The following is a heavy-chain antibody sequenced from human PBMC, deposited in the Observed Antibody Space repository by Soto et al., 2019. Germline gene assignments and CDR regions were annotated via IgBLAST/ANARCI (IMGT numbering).Heavy chain of an antibody. CDR3: TRSIRAVDWFDP. J-gene: IGHJ5*02. CDR1: GFTFGDYA. V-gene: IGHV3-49*03. CDR2: IRSNAHGGTT. D-gene: IGHD6-19*01. Sequence: ELQLVESGGGLVQPGRSLRLSCTASGFTFGDYAMTWFRQPPGKGLVWVGFIRSNAHGGTTEYAASVKGRFTLSRDDSKNIAYLQLNSLQTEDTAMYYCTRSIRAVDWFDPWGQGTLVTVSS.